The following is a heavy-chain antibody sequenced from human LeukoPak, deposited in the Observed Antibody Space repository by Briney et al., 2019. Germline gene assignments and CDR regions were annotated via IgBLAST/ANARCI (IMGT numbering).Heavy chain of an antibody. J-gene: IGHJ5*02. CDR3: ASLYYDILTGPPP. CDR2: IYYSGST. D-gene: IGHD3-9*01. Sequence: SETLSLTCTVSGGSISSSSYYWGWIRQPPGKGLEWIGSIYYSGSTYYNPSLKSRVTISVDTSKNQFSLKLSSVTAADTAVYYCASLYYDILTGPPPWGQGTLVTVSS. CDR1: GGSISSSSYY. V-gene: IGHV4-39*01.